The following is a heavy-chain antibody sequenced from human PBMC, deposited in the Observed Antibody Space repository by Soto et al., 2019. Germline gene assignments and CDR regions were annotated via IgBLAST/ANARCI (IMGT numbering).Heavy chain of an antibody. CDR2: ISGSGGST. D-gene: IGHD2-15*01. CDR3: ARDYLVIPHRVIDY. J-gene: IGHJ4*02. V-gene: IGHV3-23*01. Sequence: PGGSLRLSCAASGFTFSSYAMSWVRQAPGKGLEWVAAISGSGGSTYYADSVKGRFTISRDNSKSTLYLQMNSLRAEDTAVYYCARDYLVIPHRVIDYWGQGTLVTVSS. CDR1: GFTFSSYA.